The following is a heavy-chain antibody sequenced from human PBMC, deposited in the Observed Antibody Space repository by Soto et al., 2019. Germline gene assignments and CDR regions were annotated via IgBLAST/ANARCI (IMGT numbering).Heavy chain of an antibody. V-gene: IGHV2-5*01. CDR3: AHWQRCAVLAHFRHNAFDI. D-gene: IGHD3-3*02. Sequence: SGPTLGNPTHTLTRTCTFSGFSLSTIAVGVGWIRQPPGNALEWLSLIYWNDYKRYSPSLNNRLTITKDTSKNQVVVTMTNVDRVDTGTHAFAHWQRCAVLAHFRHNAFDIWGKGTRGTASS. J-gene: IGHJ3*02. CDR1: GFSLSTIAVG. CDR2: IYWNDYK.